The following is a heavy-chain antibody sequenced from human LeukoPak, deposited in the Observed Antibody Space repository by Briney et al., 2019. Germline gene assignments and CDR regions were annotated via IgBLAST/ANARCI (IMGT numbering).Heavy chain of an antibody. J-gene: IGHJ3*02. CDR1: GFTFSSYA. Sequence: GGSLRLSCAASGFTFSSYAMHWVRQAPGKGLEYVSGISTNGGSTYYADSVKGRFTISRDNSKNTLYLQMNSLRAEDTAVYYCAKDRAAAGGDDAFDIWGQGTMVTISS. CDR3: AKDRAAAGGDDAFDI. D-gene: IGHD6-13*01. V-gene: IGHV3-64*04. CDR2: ISTNGGST.